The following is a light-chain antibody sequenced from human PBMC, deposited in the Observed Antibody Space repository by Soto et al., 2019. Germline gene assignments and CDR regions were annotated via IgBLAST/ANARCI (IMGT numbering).Light chain of an antibody. CDR1: QSISTY. CDR2: SAS. J-gene: IGKJ1*01. Sequence: DIPMTQSPSSLSASVGDRVTISCRAAQSISTYLNWYQQKPGTAPRLLIYSASSVKTGVPPRFSGSGSGRDFTLTISSLRPEDIATYFCQQSYTSPPWTLGQGTKVEIK. CDR3: QQSYTSPPWT. V-gene: IGKV1-39*01.